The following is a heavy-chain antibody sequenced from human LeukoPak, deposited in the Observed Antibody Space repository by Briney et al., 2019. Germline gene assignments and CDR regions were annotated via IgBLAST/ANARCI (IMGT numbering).Heavy chain of an antibody. J-gene: IGHJ6*02. V-gene: IGHV4-59*08. CDR3: ARHGSNYDVLTGYREDYYAMDV. Sequence: SETLSLTCTVSGGSISSYYWSWIRQPPGKGLEWIGYIYYSGSTNYNPSLKSRVTISVDTSKNQFSLKVRSVTAADTAVYYCARHGSNYDVLTGYREDYYAMDVWGQGTTVTVSS. CDR2: IYYSGST. CDR1: GGSISSYY. D-gene: IGHD3-9*01.